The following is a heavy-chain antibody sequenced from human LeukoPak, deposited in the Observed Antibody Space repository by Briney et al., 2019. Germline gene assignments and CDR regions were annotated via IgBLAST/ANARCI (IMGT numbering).Heavy chain of an antibody. CDR2: ISSSGSTI. D-gene: IGHD3-10*02. CDR1: GFTFNSYE. CDR3: AELGITMIGGV. V-gene: IGHV3-48*03. J-gene: IGHJ6*04. Sequence: PSGGSLRLSCAASGFTFNSYEMNWVRQAPGKGLEWVSYISSSGSTIYYADSVKGRFTISRDNAKNSLYLQMNSLRAEDTAVYYCAELGITMIGGVWGKGTTVTISS.